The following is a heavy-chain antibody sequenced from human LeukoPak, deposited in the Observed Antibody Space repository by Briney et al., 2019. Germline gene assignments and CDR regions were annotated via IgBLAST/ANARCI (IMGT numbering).Heavy chain of an antibody. D-gene: IGHD3-3*01. CDR2: INHSGST. CDR1: GGSISSHY. V-gene: IGHV4-34*01. Sequence: SETLSLTCTVSGGSISSHYWSWIRQPPGKGLEWIGEINHSGSTNYNPSLKSRVTISVDTSKNQFSLKLSSVTAADTAVYYCARVGVWSGYTLYYYYYMDVWGKGTTVTVSS. J-gene: IGHJ6*03. CDR3: ARVGVWSGYTLYYYYYMDV.